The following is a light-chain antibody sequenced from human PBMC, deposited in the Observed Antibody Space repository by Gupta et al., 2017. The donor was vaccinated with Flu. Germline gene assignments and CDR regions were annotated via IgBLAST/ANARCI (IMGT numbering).Light chain of an antibody. J-gene: IGKJ1*01. V-gene: IGKV1-39*01. CDR3: QQNDNTPRT. CDR2: DAS. CDR1: QSISSY. Sequence: DIQMTHSPSSLSASVGDRVTITCRASQSISSYLTWYQQKPGKAPKLLIYDASSMESGVPSRFSGSGSGTDFTLTISRLQPEDFATYYCQQNDNTPRTFGQGTKVEIK.